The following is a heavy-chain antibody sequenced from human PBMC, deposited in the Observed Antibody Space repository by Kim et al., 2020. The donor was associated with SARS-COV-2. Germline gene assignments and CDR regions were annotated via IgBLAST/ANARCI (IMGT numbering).Heavy chain of an antibody. CDR2: IYHSGST. J-gene: IGHJ4*02. V-gene: IGHV4-38-2*02. CDR1: GYSISSGYY. Sequence: SETLSLTCTVSGYSISSGYYWGWIRQPPGKGLEWIGSIYHSGSTYYNPSLKSRVTISVDTSKNQFSLKLSSVTAADTAVYYCARGYAAMGDWGQGTLVT. D-gene: IGHD5-18*01. CDR3: ARGYAAMGD.